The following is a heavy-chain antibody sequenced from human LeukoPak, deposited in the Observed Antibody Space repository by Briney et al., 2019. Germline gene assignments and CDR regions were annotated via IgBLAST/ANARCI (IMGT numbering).Heavy chain of an antibody. D-gene: IGHD6-13*01. J-gene: IGHJ3*02. CDR2: INPNSGAT. CDR1: GYTFTGYY. V-gene: IGHV1-2*02. CDR3: TRGASAGTGAFDI. Sequence: ASVKVSCKASGYTFTGYYMHWVRQAPGQGLEWMGWINPNSGATNYAQKFQGRVTMTTDTSTSTAYMELKSLRSDDTAVYYCTRGASAGTGAFDIWGQGTMVTVSS.